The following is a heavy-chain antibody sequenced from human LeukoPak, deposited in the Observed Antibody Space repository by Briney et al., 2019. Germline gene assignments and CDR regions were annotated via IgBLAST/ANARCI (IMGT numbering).Heavy chain of an antibody. Sequence: SETLSLTCTVSGGSISSYYWSWIRQPPGKGLEWIGYIYATGSTNYNPSLKSRVTISVDTSKNQFSLNLRSVTAADTAVYYCAREISGSADYWGQGTLVTVSS. J-gene: IGHJ4*02. V-gene: IGHV4-4*09. CDR2: IYATGST. CDR3: AREISGSADY. D-gene: IGHD1-26*01. CDR1: GGSISSYY.